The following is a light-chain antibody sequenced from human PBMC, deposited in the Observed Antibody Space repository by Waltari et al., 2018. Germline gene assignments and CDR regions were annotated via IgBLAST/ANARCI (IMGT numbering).Light chain of an antibody. Sequence: EIVLTQSPATLSLSPEDRANLSCRASQTLSSYVSWYQQRPGQAPRLFIYDASKRATGIPARFSGSGSGADFTLTISDLEPEDSAVYYCQQRASWPPRYSFGQGTKLEIK. J-gene: IGKJ2*03. V-gene: IGKV3-11*01. CDR2: DAS. CDR1: QTLSSY. CDR3: QQRASWPPRYS.